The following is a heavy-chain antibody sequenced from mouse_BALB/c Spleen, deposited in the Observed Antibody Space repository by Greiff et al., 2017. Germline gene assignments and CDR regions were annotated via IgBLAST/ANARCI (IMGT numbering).Heavy chain of an antibody. CDR1: GYTFSSYW. V-gene: IGHV1-9*01. CDR2: ILPGSGST. J-gene: IGHJ4*01. CDR3: ARSGNYDYYAMDY. D-gene: IGHD2-1*01. Sequence: QVQLQQSGAELMKPGASVKISCKATGYTFSSYWIEWVKQRPGHGLEWIGEILPGSGSTNYNEKFKGKATFTADTSSNTAYMQLSSLTSEDSAVYYCARSGNYDYYAMDYWGQGTSVTVSS.